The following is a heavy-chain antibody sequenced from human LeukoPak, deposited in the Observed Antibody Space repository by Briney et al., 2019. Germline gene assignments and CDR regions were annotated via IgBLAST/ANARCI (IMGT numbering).Heavy chain of an antibody. CDR1: GGCFSGYY. Sequence: SETLSLTYAVYGGCFSGYYWSWIRQPPGKGLEWIGEINHSGSTNYNPSLKSRVTMSVDTSKNQFSLNLSSVTAADTAVYYCARGQGGSSSSRLDYWGQGTLVTVSS. CDR3: ARGQGGSSSSRLDY. CDR2: INHSGST. V-gene: IGHV4-34*01. J-gene: IGHJ4*02. D-gene: IGHD6-6*01.